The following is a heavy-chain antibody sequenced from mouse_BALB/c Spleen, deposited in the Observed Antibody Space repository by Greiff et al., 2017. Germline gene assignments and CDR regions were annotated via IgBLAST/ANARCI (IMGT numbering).Heavy chain of an antibody. V-gene: IGHV1-54*01. CDR3: ARWGTTVVEAYYAMDY. J-gene: IGHJ4*01. D-gene: IGHD1-1*01. CDR2: INPGSGGT. Sequence: QVQLQQSGAELVRPGTSVKVSCKASGYAFTNYLIEWVKQRPGQGLEWIGVINPGSGGTNYNEKFKGKATLTADKSSSTAYMQLSSLTSDDSAVYFCARWGTTVVEAYYAMDYWGQGTSVTVSS. CDR1: GYAFTNYL.